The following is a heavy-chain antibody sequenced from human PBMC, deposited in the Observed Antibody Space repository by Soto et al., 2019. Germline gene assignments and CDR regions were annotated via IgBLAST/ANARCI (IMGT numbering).Heavy chain of an antibody. CDR1: GGSFSSFA. CDR3: ARDDST. CDR2: IIPVSGTV. D-gene: IGHD3-22*01. V-gene: IGHV1-69*18. Sequence: QVQLVQSGAEMKKPGSSVKVSCNASGGSFSSFAISWVRQAPGQGLEWLGRIIPVSGTVNYAQKFQGRLTITADLSTTTAYMELTSLTSADTAMYYCARDDSTWGQGTMVTVSS. J-gene: IGHJ3*01.